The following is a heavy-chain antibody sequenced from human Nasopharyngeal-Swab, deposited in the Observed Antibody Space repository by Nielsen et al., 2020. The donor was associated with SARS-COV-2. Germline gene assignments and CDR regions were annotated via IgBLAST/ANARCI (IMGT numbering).Heavy chain of an antibody. CDR2: LYYDGIKD. CDR3: ARDGLQWLVPDH. Sequence: GGSLRLSCAASGFNFGSYNMHWVRQAPGKGLEWVAVLYYDGIKDFYGDSVKGRFTISRDNSKNTLYLEMNSLRPEDTAVYYCARDGLQWLVPDHWGQGTLVTVSS. CDR1: GFNFGSYN. J-gene: IGHJ4*02. V-gene: IGHV3-33*01. D-gene: IGHD6-19*01.